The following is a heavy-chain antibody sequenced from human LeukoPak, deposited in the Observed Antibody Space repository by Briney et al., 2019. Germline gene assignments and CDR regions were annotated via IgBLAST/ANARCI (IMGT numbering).Heavy chain of an antibody. Sequence: PWQTLSLTCTVSGGSFRSRYWGWIRQPPGKGPGWIGYLDYSSRTNYSPSLMSRLTISVDTSKNPFSLKLSSVTAADTAVYYCARQYVGGGAYYFDYWGQGDLGTVSS. D-gene: IGHD3-16*01. CDR2: LDYSSRT. V-gene: IGHV4-59*08. CDR3: ARQYVGGGAYYFDY. CDR1: GGSFRSRY. J-gene: IGHJ4*02.